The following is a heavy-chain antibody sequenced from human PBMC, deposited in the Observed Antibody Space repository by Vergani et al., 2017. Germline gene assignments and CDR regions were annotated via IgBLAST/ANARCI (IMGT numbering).Heavy chain of an antibody. D-gene: IGHD3-3*01. V-gene: IGHV5-51*03. J-gene: IGHJ5*02. Sequence: EVPLVQSGAEVKKPGESLKISCPGSGYSITNYWIAWVRQRPGKGLEWMGIIYAGDYDVRYSPSFQGQVTMSVDKSLSTAYLKWSSLKASDTATYYCAKTHDFSSLYSSYNWFDPWVQGTQVTVSS. CDR3: AKTHDFSSLYSSYNWFDP. CDR2: IYAGDYDV. CDR1: GYSITNYW.